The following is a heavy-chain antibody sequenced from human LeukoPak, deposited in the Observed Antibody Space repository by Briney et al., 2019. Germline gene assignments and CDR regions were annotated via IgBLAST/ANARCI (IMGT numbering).Heavy chain of an antibody. CDR1: GFTFNSYG. CDR3: AKDMEDSSAWYFDY. Sequence: GGSLRLSCAASGFTFNSYGMHWVPQAPGKGLEWVAFIRYDGSNKYYADSVKGRFTISRDNSKNTLYLQMNSLRAEDTAVYYCAKDMEDSSAWYFDYWGQGTLVTVSS. D-gene: IGHD3-22*01. J-gene: IGHJ4*02. CDR2: IRYDGSNK. V-gene: IGHV3-30*02.